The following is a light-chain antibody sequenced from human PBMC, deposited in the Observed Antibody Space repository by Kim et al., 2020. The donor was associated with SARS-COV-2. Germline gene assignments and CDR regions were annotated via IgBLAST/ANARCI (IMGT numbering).Light chain of an antibody. CDR3: ATWDYSLNGLV. J-gene: IGLJ2*01. CDR2: DND. CDR1: NSNIGKNY. Sequence: GQKVTISCSGSNSNIGKNYVSWYQQLPGTAPKLLIYDNDKRHSGIPDRFSGSKSGTSATLDITGLQTGDEADYYCATWDYSLNGLVFGGGTQLTVL. V-gene: IGLV1-51*01.